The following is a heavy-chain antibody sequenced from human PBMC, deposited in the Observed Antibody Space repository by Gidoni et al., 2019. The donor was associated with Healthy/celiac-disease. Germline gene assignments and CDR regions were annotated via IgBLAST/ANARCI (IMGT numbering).Heavy chain of an antibody. J-gene: IGHJ6*02. CDR1: GFTFSDHS. D-gene: IGHD4-17*01. CDR3: ARVLRTTVTSYYYYGMDV. CDR2: TRNKANSYTT. V-gene: IGHV3-72*01. Sequence: EVQLVESGGGLVQPGGSLRLSCAASGFTFSDHSMDWVRQAPGKGLEWVGRTRNKANSYTTEYAASVKGRFTISRDDSKNSLYLQMNSLKTEDTAVYYCARVLRTTVTSYYYYGMDVWGQGTTVTVSS.